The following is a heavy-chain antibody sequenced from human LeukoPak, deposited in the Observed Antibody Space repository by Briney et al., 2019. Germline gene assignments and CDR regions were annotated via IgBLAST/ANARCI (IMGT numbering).Heavy chain of an antibody. J-gene: IGHJ3*02. CDR2: ISYDGSNK. CDR3: ARDPPRWEVVTPLAI. CDR1: GFTFSSYG. D-gene: IGHD2-21*02. Sequence: GGSLRLSCAASGFTFSSYGMHWVRQAPGKGLEWVAVISYDGSNKYYADSVKGRFTISRDNSKNTLYLQMNSLRAEDTAVYYCARDPPRWEVVTPLAIWGQGTMVTVSS. V-gene: IGHV3-30*03.